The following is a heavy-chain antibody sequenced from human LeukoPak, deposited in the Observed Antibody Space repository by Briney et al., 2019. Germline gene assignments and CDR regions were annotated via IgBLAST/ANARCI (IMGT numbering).Heavy chain of an antibody. V-gene: IGHV4-61*02. J-gene: IGHJ4*02. D-gene: IGHD1-26*01. Sequence: SETLSLTCTVSGGAISSGTYYWSWIRQPAGKGLGWIGRIYTSGTTNYNPSLKSRVTISVDTSKNQFSLKLSSVTAADTAVYYCASLYSGSYSFDSWGQGTLVTVSS. CDR1: GGAISSGTYY. CDR2: IYTSGTT. CDR3: ASLYSGSYSFDS.